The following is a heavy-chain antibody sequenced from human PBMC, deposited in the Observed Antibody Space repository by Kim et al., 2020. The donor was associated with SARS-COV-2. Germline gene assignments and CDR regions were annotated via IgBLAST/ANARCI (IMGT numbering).Heavy chain of an antibody. D-gene: IGHD6-19*01. V-gene: IGHV3-15*01. CDR2: TT. CDR3: TTGGSGRQWL. J-gene: IGHJ4*02. Sequence: TTDYAAPVKGRFTISRDDSKNTLYLQMNSLKTEDTAVYYCTTGGSGRQWLGGQGTLVTVSS.